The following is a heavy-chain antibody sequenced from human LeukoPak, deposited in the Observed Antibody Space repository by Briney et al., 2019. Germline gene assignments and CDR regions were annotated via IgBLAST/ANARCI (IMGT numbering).Heavy chain of an antibody. CDR2: IDADGAAT. J-gene: IGHJ5*02. CDR1: GFTFTSYA. V-gene: IGHV3-23*01. CDR3: AKDQSYYNWFDP. Sequence: GGSLRLSYAASGFTFTSYAMTWVRHSPGKGLEWVSSIDADGAATFYADSVKGRFSIPRDNAKNTVGLQMHSLTAEDSAVYYCAKDQSYYNWFDPRGQGTLVTVSP. D-gene: IGHD3-10*01.